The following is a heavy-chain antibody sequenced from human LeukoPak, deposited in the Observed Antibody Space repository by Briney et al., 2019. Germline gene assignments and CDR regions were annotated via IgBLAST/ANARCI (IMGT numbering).Heavy chain of an antibody. D-gene: IGHD1-26*01. Sequence: SETLSLTCTVSGGSISTYYWSWIRQPPGKGLECIGYIYYSDNTNYNPSLKGRVTISVDTSKNQFSLKLTSVTAADTAVYYCARAGGCGGAPLFGYWGRGPLVPVS. CDR1: GGSISTYY. CDR3: ARAGGCGGAPLFGY. CDR2: IYYSDNT. J-gene: IGHJ4*02. V-gene: IGHV4-59*01.